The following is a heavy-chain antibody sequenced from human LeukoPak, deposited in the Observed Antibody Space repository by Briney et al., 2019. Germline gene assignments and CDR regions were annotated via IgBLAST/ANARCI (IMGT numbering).Heavy chain of an antibody. D-gene: IGHD4/OR15-4a*01. CDR1: GYTFTSYY. CDR3: ARVERSESMVYYFDY. J-gene: IGHJ4*02. CDR2: INPSGGST. V-gene: IGHV1-46*01. Sequence: ASVKVSCKASGYTFTSYYMHWVRQAPGQGLEWMGIINPSGGSTSYAQKFQGRVTMTRDMSTSTVYMELSSLRSDDTAVYYCARVERSESMVYYFDYWGQGTLVTVSS.